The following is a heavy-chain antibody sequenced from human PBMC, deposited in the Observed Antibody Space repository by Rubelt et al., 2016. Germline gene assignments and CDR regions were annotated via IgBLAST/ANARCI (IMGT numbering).Heavy chain of an antibody. CDR3: ARVGDSSGRGQKTFDY. CDR1: GGSISAYY. Sequence: QVQLQESGPGLVEPSETLSLTCTVSGGSISAYYWSWIRQSPGKGLEWLGYISYSESNYNPSLNGRVSMSVDTSKKKFYLRLSSVTARDTAVYYCARVGDSSGRGQKTFDYWGHGTLVTVSS. V-gene: IGHV4-59*01. D-gene: IGHD3-22*01. J-gene: IGHJ4*01. CDR2: ISYSES.